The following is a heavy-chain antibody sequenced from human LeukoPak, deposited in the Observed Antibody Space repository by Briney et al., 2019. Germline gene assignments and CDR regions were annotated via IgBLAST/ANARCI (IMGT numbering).Heavy chain of an antibody. CDR3: AKQRDYSSSLDYYFDY. CDR1: GFTFSSYG. V-gene: IGHV3-30*18. J-gene: IGHJ4*02. D-gene: IGHD6-13*01. CDR2: ISYDGSNK. Sequence: QPGRSLRLSCAASGFTFSSYGMHWVRQAPGKGLEWVAVISYDGSNKYYAGSVKGRFTISRDNSKNTVYLQMNSLKAEDTAVYYCAKQRDYSSSLDYYFDYWGQGTLVTVSS.